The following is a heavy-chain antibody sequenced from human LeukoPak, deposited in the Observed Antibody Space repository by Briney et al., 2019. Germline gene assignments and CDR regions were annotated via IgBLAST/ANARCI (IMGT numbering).Heavy chain of an antibody. CDR2: ISNSGTTI. Sequence: PGGSLRLSCAASGFTFSDHYMSWIRQAPGKGLEWVSYISNSGTTIYYADSVKGRFTISRDNAKNSLYLQMNSLRGEDTAVYYCARYRGGRHFDNWGQGTLVTVSS. V-gene: IGHV3-11*04. J-gene: IGHJ4*02. CDR3: ARYRGGRHFDN. CDR1: GFTFSDHY. D-gene: IGHD1-26*01.